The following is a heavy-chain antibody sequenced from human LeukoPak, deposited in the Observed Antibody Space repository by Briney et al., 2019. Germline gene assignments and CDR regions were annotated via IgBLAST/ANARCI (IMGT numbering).Heavy chain of an antibody. V-gene: IGHV4-61*02. CDR2: IYTSGST. Sequence: SETLSLTCTVSGGSISSGSYYWSWSRQPAGKGLEWIGGIYTSGSTNYNPSLKSRVTISVDTSKNQFSLKLSSVTAADTAVYYCARDSRRDGYNLYAFDIWGQGTMVTVSS. D-gene: IGHD5-24*01. CDR3: ARDSRRDGYNLYAFDI. CDR1: GGSISSGSYY. J-gene: IGHJ3*02.